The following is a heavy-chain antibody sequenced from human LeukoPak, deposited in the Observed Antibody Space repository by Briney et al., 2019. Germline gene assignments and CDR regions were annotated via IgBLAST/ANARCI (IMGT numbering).Heavy chain of an antibody. CDR3: ARSYYDILTGYYDY. CDR1: AFTFSSYW. D-gene: IGHD3-9*01. V-gene: IGHV3-7*01. J-gene: IGHJ4*02. Sequence: GGSLRLSCAASAFTFSSYWMSWVRQAPGKGLEWVANIKQDGSEKYYVDSVKGRFTISRDNAKNSLYLQMNSLRAEDTAVYYCARSYYDILTGYYDYWGQGTLVTVSS. CDR2: IKQDGSEK.